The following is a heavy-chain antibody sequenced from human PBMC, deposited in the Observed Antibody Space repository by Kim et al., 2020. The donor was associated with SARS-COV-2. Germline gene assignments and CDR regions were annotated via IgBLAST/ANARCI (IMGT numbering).Heavy chain of an antibody. V-gene: IGHV4-39*07. J-gene: IGHJ4*02. D-gene: IGHD3-3*01. Sequence: SHKSRLTISVDTSKNQFSLKLSSVTAADTAVYYCARGVLEWLPARYYFDYWGQGTLVTVSS. CDR3: ARGVLEWLPARYYFDY.